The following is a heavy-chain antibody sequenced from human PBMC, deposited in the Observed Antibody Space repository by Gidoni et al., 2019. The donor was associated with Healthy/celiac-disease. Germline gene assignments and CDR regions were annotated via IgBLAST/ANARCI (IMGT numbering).Heavy chain of an antibody. J-gene: IGHJ4*02. CDR2: IRSKANSYAT. V-gene: IGHV3-73*02. D-gene: IGHD4-17*01. CDR3: TRATVTTTGG. CDR1: GFTFSGSA. Sequence: EVQLVESGGGLVQPGGSLKLSCAASGFTFSGSAMHWVRQASGKGLEWVGRIRSKANSYATAYAASVKGRFTISRDDSKNTAYLQMNSLKTEDTAVYYCTRATVTTTGGWGQGTLVTVSS.